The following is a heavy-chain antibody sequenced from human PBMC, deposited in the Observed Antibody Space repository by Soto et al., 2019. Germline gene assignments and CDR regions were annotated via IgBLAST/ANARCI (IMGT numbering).Heavy chain of an antibody. J-gene: IGHJ5*02. Sequence: SETLSPTCTVSGGSISSYCWSWIGQPAGKGLEWIGRIYTSGSTNYNPSLKSRVTMSVDTSKNQFSLKLSSVTAADTAVYYCAREIAVAGTGVSWFDPWGQGTLVTVSS. V-gene: IGHV4-4*07. D-gene: IGHD6-19*01. CDR3: AREIAVAGTGVSWFDP. CDR2: IYTSGST. CDR1: GGSISSYC.